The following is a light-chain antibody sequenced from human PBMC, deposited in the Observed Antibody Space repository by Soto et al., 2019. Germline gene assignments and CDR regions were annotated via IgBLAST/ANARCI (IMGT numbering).Light chain of an antibody. CDR2: DVS. V-gene: IGLV2-14*01. CDR3: RSYTSSTPGV. CDR1: SSDVGGYNY. Sequence: QSVLTQPASVSGSPGQSITISCTGTSSDVGGYNYVSWYQQHPGKAPKLMIYDVSNRPSGVSNRFSGSKSGNTASLTISGLQAEDEADYYCRSYTSSTPGVFGPGTKVTVL. J-gene: IGLJ1*01.